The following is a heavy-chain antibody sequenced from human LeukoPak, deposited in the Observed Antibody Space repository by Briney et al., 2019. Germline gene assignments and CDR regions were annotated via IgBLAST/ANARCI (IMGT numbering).Heavy chain of an antibody. CDR2: ISGSGGST. CDR3: AKGGYSNGRYYYYYMDV. J-gene: IGHJ6*03. D-gene: IGHD5-18*01. CDR1: GFTFSNYA. V-gene: IGHV3-23*01. Sequence: PGGSLRLSCAASGFTFSNYAMSWVRQAPGKGLEWVSAISGSGGSTYYADSAKGRFTISRDNSKNTLYLQMNSLRAEDTAVYYCAKGGYSNGRYYYYYMDVWGEGTTVTVSS.